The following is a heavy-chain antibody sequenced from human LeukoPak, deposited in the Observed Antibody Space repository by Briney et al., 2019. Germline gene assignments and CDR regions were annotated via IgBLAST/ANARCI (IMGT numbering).Heavy chain of an antibody. Sequence: ASVKVSCKASGYTFTDYSMHWVRQAPGQGLEWMGWISAYNGNTNYAQKLQGRVTMTTDTSTSTAYMELRSLRSDDTAVYYCARVPDDYDAFDIWGQGTMVTVSS. CDR3: ARVPDDYDAFDI. V-gene: IGHV1-18*04. D-gene: IGHD4-11*01. CDR2: ISAYNGNT. CDR1: GYTFTDYS. J-gene: IGHJ3*02.